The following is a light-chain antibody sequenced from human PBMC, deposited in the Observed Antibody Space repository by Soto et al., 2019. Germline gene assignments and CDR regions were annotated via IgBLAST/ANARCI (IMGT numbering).Light chain of an antibody. CDR1: QSVGNNF. CDR2: DAS. Sequence: EIVLTHSPDTLSLSPGEIATLSCGASQSVGNNFLAWYQQTPGQAPTLLIYDASSRASGLPDRFSGSGSETDFTPTVSRLELEDFAVYFCHQYGTSPQTFGQGTKVDIK. V-gene: IGKV3-20*01. CDR3: HQYGTSPQT. J-gene: IGKJ1*01.